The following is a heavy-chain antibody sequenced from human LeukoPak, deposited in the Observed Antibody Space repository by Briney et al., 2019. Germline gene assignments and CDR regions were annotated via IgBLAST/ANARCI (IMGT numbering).Heavy chain of an antibody. CDR1: GGSISSGDYY. CDR3: ARGYDSSGYYFDF. CDR2: IYYSGST. J-gene: IGHJ4*02. V-gene: IGHV4-30-4*01. Sequence: SETLSLTCTVSGGSISSGDYYWSWLRQPPGKGLECVGYIYYSGSTYYNPSLKSRVTISVDTSKNQFSLKLSSVTAADTAVYYCARGYDSSGYYFDFWGQGTLVTVSS. D-gene: IGHD3-22*01.